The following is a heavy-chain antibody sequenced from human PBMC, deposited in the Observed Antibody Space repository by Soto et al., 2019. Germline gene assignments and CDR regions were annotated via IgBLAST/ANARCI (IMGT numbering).Heavy chain of an antibody. J-gene: IGHJ4*02. D-gene: IGHD2-21*01. CDR3: ARGVISPQYFFDY. Sequence: SETLSLTCTFSGGSISSGDYYWSWIRQPPGKGLEYMGFIYYSGSTHYNPSLKSRLTMSLDTSKSQFSLKLSSVTTADTAVYYCARGVISPQYFFDYWGQGTLVTVSS. CDR2: IYYSGST. CDR1: GGSISSGDYY. V-gene: IGHV4-30-4*01.